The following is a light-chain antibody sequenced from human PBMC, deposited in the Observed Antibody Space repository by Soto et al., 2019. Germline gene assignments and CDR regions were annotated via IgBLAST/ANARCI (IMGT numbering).Light chain of an antibody. CDR3: SSYAVSSTFPSV. CDR2: EGS. J-gene: IGLJ1*01. V-gene: IGLV2-23*03. CDR1: SSDVGSYNL. Sequence: QSVLTQPASVSGSPGQSITISCTGTSSDVGSYNLVSWYQQHPGKAPKLMIYEGSKRPSGVSNRFSGSKSGNTASLTISGLDAKLVADYYSSSYAVSSTFPSVYGTGPRSPS.